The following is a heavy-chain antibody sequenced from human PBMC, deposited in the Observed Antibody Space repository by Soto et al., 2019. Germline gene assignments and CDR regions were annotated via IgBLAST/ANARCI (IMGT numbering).Heavy chain of an antibody. V-gene: IGHV4-30-4*01. J-gene: IGHJ6*02. CDR3: ARWSGVGVAGMDV. CDR1: GDSINSGDYY. D-gene: IGHD3-10*01. Sequence: QVQLQESGPRLVKHLQTLSLTCTVSGDSINSGDYYWSWIRQPPGRGLEWVGYSFYSGITDYNPSLKSRMTISMDTSKNQFSLRLNSVTAADTAVYFCARWSGVGVAGMDVWGQGTTVSVSS. CDR2: SFYSGIT.